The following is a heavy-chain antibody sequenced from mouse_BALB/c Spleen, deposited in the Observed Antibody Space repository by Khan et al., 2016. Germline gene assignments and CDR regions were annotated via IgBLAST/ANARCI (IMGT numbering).Heavy chain of an antibody. J-gene: IGHJ4*01. CDR1: GFNIKDTY. CDR3: ARSYYGYDVEGYYYAMDY. D-gene: IGHD2-9*01. CDR2: IDPANGNT. Sequence: VQLQQSGAELVKPGASVKLSCTASGFNIKDTYMHWVKQRPEQGLEWIGRIDPANGNTKYDPKFQGKATITADTSSNTAYLQLSSLTSEDTAVYDCARSYYGYDVEGYYYAMDYWGQGTSVTVSS. V-gene: IGHV14-3*02.